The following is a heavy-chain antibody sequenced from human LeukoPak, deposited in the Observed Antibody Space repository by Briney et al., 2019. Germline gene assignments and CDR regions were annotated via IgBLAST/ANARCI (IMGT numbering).Heavy chain of an antibody. Sequence: GGSLRLSCAASGFTFSNAWMSWVRQAPGKGLEWVGRIKSKTDGGTTDYAAPVKGRLTISRDDSKNTLNLQMNSLKTEDTAVYYCTTDVGATPYYFDYWGQGTLVTVSS. J-gene: IGHJ4*02. D-gene: IGHD1-26*01. CDR1: GFTFSNAW. CDR3: TTDVGATPYYFDY. V-gene: IGHV3-15*01. CDR2: IKSKTDGGTT.